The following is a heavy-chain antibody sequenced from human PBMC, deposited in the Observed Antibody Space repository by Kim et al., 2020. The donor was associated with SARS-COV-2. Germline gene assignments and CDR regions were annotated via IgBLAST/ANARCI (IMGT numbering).Heavy chain of an antibody. Sequence: ADSVKCRFTLSRDKSKNTLYLQMNRLRAEDTAVYYCARDPGTPLYYYYMDVWGKGTTVTVSS. CDR3: ARDPGTPLYYYYMDV. J-gene: IGHJ6*03. V-gene: IGHV3-30*07. D-gene: IGHD1-1*01.